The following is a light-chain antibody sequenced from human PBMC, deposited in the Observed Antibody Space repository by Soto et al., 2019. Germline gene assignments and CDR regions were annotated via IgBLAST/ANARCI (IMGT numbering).Light chain of an antibody. CDR3: GTWDSSLSAVV. Sequence: QTVLTQPPSVSAAPGQKVTISCSGSSSNIGNNYVTWYQQFPGTAPKLLIYDNNKRPSGIPDRFSGSKSGTSATLGITGLQNGDEADYYCGTWDSSLSAVVFGGGTKLTVL. V-gene: IGLV1-51*01. CDR1: SSNIGNNY. CDR2: DNN. J-gene: IGLJ2*01.